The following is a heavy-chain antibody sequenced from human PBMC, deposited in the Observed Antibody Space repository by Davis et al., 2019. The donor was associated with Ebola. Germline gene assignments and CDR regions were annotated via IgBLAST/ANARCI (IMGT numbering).Heavy chain of an antibody. V-gene: IGHV3-30*02. J-gene: IGHJ5*02. CDR2: IRYDGSNK. CDR1: GFTFSSYG. D-gene: IGHD3-22*01. CDR3: ARTDTYYYDSSGYYTSFWFDP. Sequence: GGSLRLSCAASGFTFSSYGMHWVRQAPGKGLEWVAFIRYDGSNKYYADSVKGRFTISRDNSKNTLYLQMNSLRPEDTAVYYCARTDTYYYDSSGYYTSFWFDPWGQGTLVTVSS.